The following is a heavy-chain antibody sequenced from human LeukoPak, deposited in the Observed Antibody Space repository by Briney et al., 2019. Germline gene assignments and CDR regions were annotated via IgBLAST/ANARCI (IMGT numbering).Heavy chain of an antibody. CDR3: AREIRGFFDY. J-gene: IGHJ4*02. CDR2: ISSSGSTI. D-gene: IGHD3-10*01. V-gene: IGHV3-48*03. Sequence: PGGSLRLSCAASGFTFNIYEFNWVRQAPGKGLEWVSYISSSGSTIYYADSVKGRFTISRDNAKNSLYLQMNSLRAEDTAVYYCAREIRGFFDYWGQGTLVTVSS. CDR1: GFTFNIYE.